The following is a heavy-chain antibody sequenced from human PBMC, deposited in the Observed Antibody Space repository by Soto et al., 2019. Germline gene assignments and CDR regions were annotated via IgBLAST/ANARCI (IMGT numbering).Heavy chain of an antibody. J-gene: IGHJ4*02. CDR3: ARDGPFFWSGYSYYFDY. V-gene: IGHV3-33*08. Sequence: PGGSLRLSCAAPGFTFSSYGMHWVRQAPGKGLEWVAVIWYDGSNKYYADSVKGRFTISRDNSKNTLYLQMNSLRAEDTAVYYCARDGPFFWSGYSYYFDYWGQGTLVTVSS. CDR2: IWYDGSNK. CDR1: GFTFSSYG. D-gene: IGHD3-3*01.